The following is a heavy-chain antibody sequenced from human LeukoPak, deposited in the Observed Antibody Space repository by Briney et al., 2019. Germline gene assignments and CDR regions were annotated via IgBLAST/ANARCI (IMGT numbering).Heavy chain of an antibody. CDR3: ARGGRAAFDI. V-gene: IGHV3-7*01. J-gene: IGHJ3*02. D-gene: IGHD3-16*01. CDR2: IKQDGSEK. CDR1: GFTFSSYW. Sequence: GGSLRLSCEASGFTFSSYWMSWVRQAPGKGLEWVANIKQDGSEKYYVDSVKGRFTISRDNAKNSLYLQMDSLRDEDTAVYYCARGGRAAFDIWGQGTMVTVSS.